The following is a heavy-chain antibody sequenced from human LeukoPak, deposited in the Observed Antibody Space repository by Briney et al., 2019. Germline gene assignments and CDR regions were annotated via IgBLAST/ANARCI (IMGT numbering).Heavy chain of an antibody. V-gene: IGHV4-59*01. J-gene: IGHJ3*02. CDR2: IDYRGST. CDR1: GDSISTYY. Sequence: SQTLSLTCTVSGDSISTYYWSWIRQPPGKGLEWIAYIDYRGSTTYNPSLRSRVTISVDTSRNQFSLKLYSVTAADTAVYYCARSRSGYSYDHAAFEIWGQGTMVTVSS. CDR3: ARSRSGYSYDHAAFEI. D-gene: IGHD5-18*01.